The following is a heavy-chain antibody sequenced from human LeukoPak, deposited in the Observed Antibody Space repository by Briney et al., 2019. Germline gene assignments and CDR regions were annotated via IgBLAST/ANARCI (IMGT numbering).Heavy chain of an antibody. J-gene: IGHJ4*02. D-gene: IGHD3-3*01. Sequence: TGGSLRLSCAASGFTFSSYWMHWVRQAPGKGLVWVSRINSDGSSTSYADSVKGRFTISRDNAKNTLYLQMNSLRAEDTAVYYCARESNFGYYDFWSGGMVIPSDFDYWGQGTLATVSS. V-gene: IGHV3-74*01. CDR2: INSDGSST. CDR3: ARESNFGYYDFWSGGMVIPSDFDY. CDR1: GFTFSSYW.